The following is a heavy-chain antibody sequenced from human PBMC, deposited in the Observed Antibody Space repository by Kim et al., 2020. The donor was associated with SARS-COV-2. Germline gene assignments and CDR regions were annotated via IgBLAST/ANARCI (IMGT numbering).Heavy chain of an antibody. CDR2: IYYSGST. CDR3: ARANYYDSSGYYGVNFDY. Sequence: SETLSLTCTVSGGSISSYYWSWIRQPPGKGLEWIGYIYYSGSTNYNPSLKSRVTISVDTSKNQFSLKLSSVTAADTAVYYCARANYYDSSGYYGVNFDYWGQGTLVTVSS. D-gene: IGHD3-22*01. CDR1: GGSISSYY. J-gene: IGHJ4*02. V-gene: IGHV4-59*13.